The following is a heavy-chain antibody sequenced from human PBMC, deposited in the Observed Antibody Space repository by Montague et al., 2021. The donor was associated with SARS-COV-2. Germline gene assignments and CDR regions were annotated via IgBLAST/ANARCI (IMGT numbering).Heavy chain of an antibody. CDR2: SDHSGIT. CDR1: GGSISSGSY. V-gene: IGHV4-38-2*02. Sequence: SETLSLTCTVSGGSISSGSYWGWIRQPPGKGLEWIGTSDHSGITYYSPSLKSRVTISLDTPKNQLSLNLDSVTASDTAMYYCARVISAVAGANFYFDYWGQGTLVTVSS. J-gene: IGHJ4*02. CDR3: ARVISAVAGANFYFDY. D-gene: IGHD4/OR15-4a*01.